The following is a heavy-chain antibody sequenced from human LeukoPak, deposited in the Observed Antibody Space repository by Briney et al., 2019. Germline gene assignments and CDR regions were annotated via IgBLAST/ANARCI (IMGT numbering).Heavy chain of an antibody. V-gene: IGHV3-30*02. J-gene: IGHJ4*02. CDR2: IRHDGANK. D-gene: IGHD3-10*01. CDR1: GFTFITYG. Sequence: GGSLRLSCAASGFTFITYGMHWVRQVPGKGLEWVAFIRHDGANKYYTDPVKGRFTISRDNSKNTVYLQMSSLRAEDTAVYYCAKDYGYYGSGSLLDYWGQGTWVTVSS. CDR3: AKDYGYYGSGSLLDY.